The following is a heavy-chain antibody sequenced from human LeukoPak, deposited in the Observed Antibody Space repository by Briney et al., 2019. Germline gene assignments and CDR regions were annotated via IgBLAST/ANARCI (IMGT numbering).Heavy chain of an antibody. CDR2: IFYSGNT. D-gene: IGHD1-26*01. CDR3: ARLAAISGSDYPDD. V-gene: IGHV4-59*08. J-gene: IGHJ4*02. Sequence: SETLSLTCTVSGVSISSYYWSWIRQPPGKGLEWIGYIFYSGNTIYNPSLRSRVTISADTSKNHFSLRLRSVTAADTAVYYCARLAAISGSDYPDDWGQGTLVTVS. CDR1: GVSISSYY.